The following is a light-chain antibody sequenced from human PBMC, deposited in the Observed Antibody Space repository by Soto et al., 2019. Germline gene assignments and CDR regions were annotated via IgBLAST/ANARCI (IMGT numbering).Light chain of an antibody. V-gene: IGKV3-15*01. CDR2: GAS. J-gene: IGKJ5*01. CDR3: QQYSSSPS. CDR1: QSVSTN. Sequence: EIVLTPSPGTLSLSPGERATLSCRASQSVSTNLAWYQQKPGQVPSLLIYGASTRASGIPARFSGSGSGTEFTLTIGSLQAEDFAVYYCQQYSSSPSFGQGTRLEIK.